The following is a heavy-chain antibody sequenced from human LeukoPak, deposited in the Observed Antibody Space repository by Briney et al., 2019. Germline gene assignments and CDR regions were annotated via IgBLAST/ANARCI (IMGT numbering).Heavy chain of an antibody. Sequence: SETLSLTCTVSGGSISSYYWSWIRQPPGKGLEWIAYIYYSGIINYNSSLESRVTISVDTSKNQLSLKLSSVTAADTAVYYCATLAYCGGDCYFGGAFDVWGQGTMVTVSS. J-gene: IGHJ3*01. CDR2: IYYSGII. V-gene: IGHV4-59*01. CDR3: ATLAYCGGDCYFGGAFDV. CDR1: GGSISSYY. D-gene: IGHD2-21*01.